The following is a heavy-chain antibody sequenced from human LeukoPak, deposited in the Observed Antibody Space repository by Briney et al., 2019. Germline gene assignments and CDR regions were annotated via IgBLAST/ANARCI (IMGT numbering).Heavy chain of an antibody. D-gene: IGHD6-13*01. CDR3: AKDLVAAAGNWFDP. V-gene: IGHV3-23*01. Sequence: GGSLRLSCAAAGLTFSSYAMSWVRQAPGKGLEWVSAISGSGDSTYYADSVKGRFTISRDNSKNTLYLQMNSLRAEDTAVYYCAKDLVAAAGNWFDPWGQGTLVTVSS. J-gene: IGHJ5*02. CDR1: GLTFSSYA. CDR2: ISGSGDST.